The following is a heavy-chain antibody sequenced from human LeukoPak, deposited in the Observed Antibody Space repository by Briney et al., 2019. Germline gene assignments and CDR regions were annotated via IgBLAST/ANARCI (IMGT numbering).Heavy chain of an antibody. D-gene: IGHD6-13*01. CDR2: IKQDGSEK. V-gene: IGHV3-7*01. Sequence: GGSLRLSCAASGFTFSTYWMSWVRQAPGKGLEWVANIKQDGSEKYYLDSVKGRFTISRDNTKNSLYLQMNSLRAEDTAVYFCTREAAAGIDYWGQGTLVTVSS. CDR1: GFTFSTYW. CDR3: TREAAAGIDY. J-gene: IGHJ4*02.